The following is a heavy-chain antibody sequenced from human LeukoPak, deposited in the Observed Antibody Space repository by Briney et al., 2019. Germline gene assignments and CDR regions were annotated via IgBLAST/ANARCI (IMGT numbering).Heavy chain of an antibody. CDR2: ISTSSSYI. Sequence: KPGGSLRLSCAASGFTFSTYSMSWVRQAPGKGLEWVSSISTSSSYIYYADSVKGRFTISRDNAKNSLSLQMNSLRAEDTAVYYCARDLRGYSSGWEGGDYWGQGTLVTVSS. CDR1: GFTFSTYS. CDR3: ARDLRGYSSGWEGGDY. J-gene: IGHJ4*02. D-gene: IGHD6-19*01. V-gene: IGHV3-21*01.